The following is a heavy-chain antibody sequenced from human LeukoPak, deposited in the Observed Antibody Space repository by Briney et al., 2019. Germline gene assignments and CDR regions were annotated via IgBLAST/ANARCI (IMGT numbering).Heavy chain of an antibody. Sequence: GGSLRLSCAASGFTFNGYAMSWVRQAPGKGLEWVSTISGSGGNTYYADSVKGRFTISRDNSKNTLSLQMNSLRAEDTAIYYCAKEKETTAPYNWFDPWGQGTLVTVSS. CDR1: GFTFNGYA. J-gene: IGHJ5*02. V-gene: IGHV3-23*01. CDR3: AKEKETTAPYNWFDP. D-gene: IGHD4-11*01. CDR2: ISGSGGNT.